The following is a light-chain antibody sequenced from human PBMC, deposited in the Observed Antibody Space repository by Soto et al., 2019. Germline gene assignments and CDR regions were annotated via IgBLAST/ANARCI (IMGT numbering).Light chain of an antibody. CDR2: GAS. Sequence: EIVLTQSPCTLSFSPGERATLSCRASQSVSSSYLAWYQQKPGQAPRLLIYGASSRATGIPDRFSGSGSGTDFTLTISRLEPEDVAVYYCQNSGNSHGTFGQGTKVDIK. V-gene: IGKV3-20*01. CDR1: QSVSSSY. J-gene: IGKJ1*01. CDR3: QNSGNSHGT.